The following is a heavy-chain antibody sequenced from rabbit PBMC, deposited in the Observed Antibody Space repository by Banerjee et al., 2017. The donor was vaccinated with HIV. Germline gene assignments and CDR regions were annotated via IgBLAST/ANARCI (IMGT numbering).Heavy chain of an antibody. D-gene: IGHD8-1*01. J-gene: IGHJ6*01. Sequence: QSLEESGGDLVKPGASLTLTCTASGFSFNSYYMCWVRQAPGKGPEWIACIYNGDGSTYYATWVNGRFTISKTSSTVDLKMTSLTVADTATYFCARIGSNFYSDLWGPGTLVTVS. CDR1: GFSFNSYY. CDR3: ARIGSNFYSDL. V-gene: IGHV1S40*01. CDR2: IYNGDGST.